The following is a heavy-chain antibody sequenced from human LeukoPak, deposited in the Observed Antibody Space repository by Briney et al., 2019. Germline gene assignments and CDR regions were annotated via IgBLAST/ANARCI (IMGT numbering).Heavy chain of an antibody. Sequence: ASVKVSCKASGYTFTGYYMHWVRQAPGQGLEWMGWINPNSGGTNYAQKFQGWVTMTRDTSISTAYMELSSLRSEDTAVYYCARGKSDYYYYYMDVWGKGTTVTVSS. CDR1: GYTFTGYY. CDR3: ARGKSDYYYYYMDV. J-gene: IGHJ6*03. V-gene: IGHV1-2*04. CDR2: INPNSGGT.